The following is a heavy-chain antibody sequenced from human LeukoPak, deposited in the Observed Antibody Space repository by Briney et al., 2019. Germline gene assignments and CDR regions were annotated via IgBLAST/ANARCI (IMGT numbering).Heavy chain of an antibody. J-gene: IGHJ4*02. V-gene: IGHV3-23*01. CDR1: GFTFSSHA. CDR3: ARRTSYYFPY. CDR2: ITGSGDSA. Sequence: GGSLRLSCAASGFTFSSHAMSWFRQAPGKGLEWVSTITGSGDSADYADSVKGRFTISRDNAKNTLYLQVNSLRVEDTAVYYCARRTSYYFPYWGQGTLVTVSS.